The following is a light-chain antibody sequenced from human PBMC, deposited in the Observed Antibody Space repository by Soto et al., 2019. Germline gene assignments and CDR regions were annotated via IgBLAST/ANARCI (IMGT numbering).Light chain of an antibody. V-gene: IGKV1-39*01. CDR3: QQSYSTPLT. Sequence: DIQMTQSPSSLSASVGDRVTITCRASQSISSYLNWYQQKPGKAPKLLIYAASSLQSGVPSRFSGRGSGTDFTLTISSLQPEDFATYYCQQSYSTPLTFGGGTQVEI. CDR1: QSISSY. J-gene: IGKJ4*01. CDR2: AAS.